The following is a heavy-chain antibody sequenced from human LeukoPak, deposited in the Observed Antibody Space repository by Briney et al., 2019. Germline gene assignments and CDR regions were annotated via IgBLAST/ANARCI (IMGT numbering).Heavy chain of an antibody. CDR2: IYYSGSA. D-gene: IGHD3-10*01. Sequence: PSETLSLTCTVSGGSISSSSYYWGWIRQPPGKGLEWIGSIYYSGSAYYNPSLKSRVTISVDTSKNQFSLKLNSVTAADTAVYYCARLPTYYYGWGQRTYFDYGGQGTLVTVSS. V-gene: IGHV4-39*01. CDR1: GGSISSSSYY. CDR3: ARLPTYYYGWGQRTYFDY. J-gene: IGHJ4*02.